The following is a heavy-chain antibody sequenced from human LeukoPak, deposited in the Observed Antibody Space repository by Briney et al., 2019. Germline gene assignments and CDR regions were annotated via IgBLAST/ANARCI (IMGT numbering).Heavy chain of an antibody. CDR3: ARGEAITGYYFDY. CDR1: GFTFSSYW. Sequence: GGSLRLSCAASGFTFSSYWMHWVRQAPGQGLEWVSYISSSGSTRSCADSVKGRFTVSRDNAKNLLFLQMDSLRAEDTAVYYCARGEAITGYYFDYWGQGTLVTVSS. D-gene: IGHD1-14*01. V-gene: IGHV3-48*03. CDR2: ISSSGSTR. J-gene: IGHJ4*02.